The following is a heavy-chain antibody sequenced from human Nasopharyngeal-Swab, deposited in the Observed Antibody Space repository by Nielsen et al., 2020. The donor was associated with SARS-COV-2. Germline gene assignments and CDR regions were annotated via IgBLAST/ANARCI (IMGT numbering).Heavy chain of an antibody. CDR3: ALTPPLGVGYNLLSLGLEY. Sequence: GASLKISCAASGFTLRRYDVHWVRQTTGEGLEWVSVIASSGATSYLDSVKGRFTVSRDNVKNSVYLQMNSLRAEDTAVYYCALTPPLGVGYNLLSLGLEYWGQGTRVAVSS. CDR1: GFTLRRYD. V-gene: IGHV3-13*01. J-gene: IGHJ4*02. CDR2: IASSGAT. D-gene: IGHD5-24*01.